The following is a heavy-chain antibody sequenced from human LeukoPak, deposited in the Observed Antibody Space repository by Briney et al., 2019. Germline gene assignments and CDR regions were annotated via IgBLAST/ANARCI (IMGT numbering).Heavy chain of an antibody. CDR1: GDSIISGYS. CDR2: FHYSGST. CDR3: ARAYCSSTSCYTEGWFDP. V-gene: IGHV4-38-2*02. J-gene: IGHJ5*02. D-gene: IGHD2-2*02. Sequence: SETLSLTCTVSGDSIISGYSWEWIRQPPGKGLEWIGSFHYSGSTYYNPSLMSRVTISGDTSKNQFSLRLSSVTAADTAVSYCARAYCSSTSCYTEGWFDPWGQGTLVTVSS.